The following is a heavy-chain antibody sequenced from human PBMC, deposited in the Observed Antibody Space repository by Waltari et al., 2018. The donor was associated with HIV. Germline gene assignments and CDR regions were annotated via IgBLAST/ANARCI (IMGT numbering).Heavy chain of an antibody. J-gene: IGHJ4*02. V-gene: IGHV3-23*01. CDR3: AKRMGASGYFDY. CDR1: GFTFSTYA. D-gene: IGHD1-26*01. Sequence: EVQLLESGGGLVQPGGSLRLSCAASGFTFSTYAMNWVRQGPGEGLEWCSTCSGSCGSKDYAESVKGRFTISRDNSKNTMWLQMNSLRAEDTAVYYCAKRMGASGYFDYWGQGTLVTVSS. CDR2: CSGSCGSK.